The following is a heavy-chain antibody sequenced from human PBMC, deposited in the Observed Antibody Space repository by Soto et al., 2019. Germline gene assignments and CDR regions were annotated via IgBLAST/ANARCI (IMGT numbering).Heavy chain of an antibody. CDR3: ARGARPERVVPAAMDYYGMDV. V-gene: IGHV4-59*01. Sequence: SGTLSLTCTVSGGSISSYYWSWIRQPPGKGLEWIGYIYYSGSTNYNPSLKSRVTISVDTSKNQFSLKLSSVTAADTAVYYCARGARPERVVPAAMDYYGMDVWGQGTTVTVSS. CDR1: GGSISSYY. CDR2: IYYSGST. D-gene: IGHD2-2*01. J-gene: IGHJ6*02.